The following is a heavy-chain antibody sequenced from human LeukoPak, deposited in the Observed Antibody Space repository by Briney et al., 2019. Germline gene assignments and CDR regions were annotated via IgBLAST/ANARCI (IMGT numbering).Heavy chain of an antibody. CDR1: GFTFSSYG. D-gene: IGHD3-22*01. Sequence: PGGSLRLSCAASGFTFSSYGMHWVRQAPGKGLEWVAVIWYDGSNKYYADSVKGRFIISRDNSKNTLYLQMNSLRAEDTAMYYCAKDCYYDSSGYYLDYWGQGTLVTVSS. CDR3: AKDCYYDSSGYYLDY. J-gene: IGHJ4*02. CDR2: IWYDGSNK. V-gene: IGHV3-33*06.